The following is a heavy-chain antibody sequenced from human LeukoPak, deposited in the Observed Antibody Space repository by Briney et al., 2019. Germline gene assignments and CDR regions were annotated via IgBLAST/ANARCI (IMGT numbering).Heavy chain of an antibody. D-gene: IGHD4-17*01. Sequence: SETLSLTCAVSDDSFSSHYWTWIRQPPGKGLEWIGYISYIGSTNYNTSLKSRATISIDTSKNQYSLKLTSVTAADTAVYYCARDLITVTKGFDIWGQGTMVSVSS. CDR3: ARDLITVTKGFDI. CDR1: DDSFSSHY. CDR2: ISYIGST. J-gene: IGHJ3*02. V-gene: IGHV4-59*11.